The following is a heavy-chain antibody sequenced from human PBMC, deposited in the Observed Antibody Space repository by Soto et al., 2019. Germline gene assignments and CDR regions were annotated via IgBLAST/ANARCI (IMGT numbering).Heavy chain of an antibody. V-gene: IGHV1-8*01. Sequence: QVQLVQSGAEVKKPGASVKVSCKASGYTFTSYDINWVRQATGQGLEWMGWMNPNSGNTGYAQKFQGRVTMTRNTSISTAYMELSSLRSEDTAVPVLINSGSYFPWPPQTTDYWGQGTLVTVSS. CDR2: MNPNSGNT. J-gene: IGHJ4*02. CDR1: GYTFTSYD. D-gene: IGHD1-26*01. CDR3: INSGSYFPWPPQTTDY.